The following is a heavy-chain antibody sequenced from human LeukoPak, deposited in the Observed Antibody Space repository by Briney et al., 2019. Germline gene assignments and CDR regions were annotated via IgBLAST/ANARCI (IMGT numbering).Heavy chain of an antibody. CDR3: ARKDRYYYGSGSLHFDY. D-gene: IGHD3-10*01. J-gene: IGHJ4*02. CDR2: ISAYNGNT. V-gene: IGHV1-18*01. CDR1: GYTFTSYG. Sequence: GASVKVSCKASGYTFTSYGISWVRQAPGQGLEWMGWISAYNGNTNYAQKLQGRVTMTTDTSTSTAYMELRSLRSDDTAVYYCARKDRYYYGSGSLHFDYWGQGTLVTVSS.